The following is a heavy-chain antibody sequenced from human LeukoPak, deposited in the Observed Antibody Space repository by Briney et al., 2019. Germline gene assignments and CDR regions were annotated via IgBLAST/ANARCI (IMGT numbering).Heavy chain of an antibody. D-gene: IGHD3-3*01. J-gene: IGHJ4*02. V-gene: IGHV4-30-4*08. Sequence: SQTLSLTCTVSGGSISSGDYYWSWIRQPPGKGLEWFGYIYYSGSTYYNPSLKSRVTISVDTSKNQFSLKLSSVTAADTAVYYCARGKGYDFWSGLNYFDYWGQGTLVTVSS. CDR3: ARGKGYDFWSGLNYFDY. CDR1: GGSISSGDYY. CDR2: IYYSGST.